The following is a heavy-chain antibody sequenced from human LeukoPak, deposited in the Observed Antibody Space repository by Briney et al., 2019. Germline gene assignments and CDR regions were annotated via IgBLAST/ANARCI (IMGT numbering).Heavy chain of an antibody. D-gene: IGHD2-15*01. CDR3: ARGSARGWWYIDY. V-gene: IGHV4-59*01. Sequence: SETLSLTCTVSGGSISSYYWSWIRQPPGKGLEWIGYIYYSGSTNYNPSLKSRVTISVDTSKSQFSLKLSSVTAADTAVYYCARGSARGWWYIDYWGQGTLVTVSS. CDR1: GGSISSYY. J-gene: IGHJ4*02. CDR2: IYYSGST.